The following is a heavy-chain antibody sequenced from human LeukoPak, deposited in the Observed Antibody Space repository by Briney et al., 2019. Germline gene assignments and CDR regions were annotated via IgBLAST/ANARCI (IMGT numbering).Heavy chain of an antibody. V-gene: IGHV4-59*01. D-gene: IGHD3-22*01. J-gene: IGHJ5*02. CDR2: IYYSGST. Sequence: SETLSLTCTVSGGSISSYYWSWIRQPPGKGLEWIGYIYYSGSTNYNPSLKSRVTISVDTSKNQFSLKLSSVTAADTAVYYCARGYYDSSGSNWFNPWGQGILVTVSS. CDR1: GGSISSYY. CDR3: ARGYYDSSGSNWFNP.